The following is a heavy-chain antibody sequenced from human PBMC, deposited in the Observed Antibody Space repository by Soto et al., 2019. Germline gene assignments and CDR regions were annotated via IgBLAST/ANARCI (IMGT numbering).Heavy chain of an antibody. D-gene: IGHD3-10*01. Sequence: PGGSLRLSCAASGFTFSNYAMHWVRQAPGKGLEWVALISSDGSNKYYADSVKGRFTISRDNSKNTLYLQINSLRAEDTAVYYCQLLWYGVLVYGMDVWGQGTTVTVSS. CDR3: QLLWYGVLVYGMDV. J-gene: IGHJ6*02. CDR1: GFTFSNYA. CDR2: ISSDGSNK. V-gene: IGHV3-30-3*01.